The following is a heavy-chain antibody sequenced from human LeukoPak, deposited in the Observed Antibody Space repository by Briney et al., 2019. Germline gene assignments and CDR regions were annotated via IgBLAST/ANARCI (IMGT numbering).Heavy chain of an antibody. CDR2: IYYSGST. D-gene: IGHD2-2*01. CDR3: ARVGGRYQLLA. CDR1: GGSISSYY. V-gene: IGHV4-59*01. Sequence: SETLSLTCTVSGGSISSYYWSWIRQPPGKGLEWIGYIYYSGSTNYNPSLKSRVTISVDTSKNQFSLKLSSVTAADTAVYYCARVGGRYQLLAWGQGTLVTVSS. J-gene: IGHJ4*02.